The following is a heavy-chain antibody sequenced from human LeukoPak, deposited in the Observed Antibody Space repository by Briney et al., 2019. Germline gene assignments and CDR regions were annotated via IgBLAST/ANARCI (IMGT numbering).Heavy chain of an antibody. V-gene: IGHV3-23*01. CDR3: AKYLRTRVGLRL. Sequence: GGSLPVTCVGSGFTISSYTKSGVRQAPGRGLEWVSDISGSGDIGDSTASADSVKGRFTITRDNSRNTLYLEMNSLRAEDTAVYYCAKYLRTRVGLRLGGQGTQVTVSS. J-gene: IGHJ4*02. D-gene: IGHD3/OR15-3a*01. CDR1: GFTISSYT. CDR2: ISGSGDIGDST.